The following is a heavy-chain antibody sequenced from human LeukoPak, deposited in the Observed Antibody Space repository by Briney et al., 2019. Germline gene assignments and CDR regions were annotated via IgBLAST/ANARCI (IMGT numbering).Heavy chain of an antibody. Sequence: GGSLRLSCAASGVTFRSYAMSWVRQAPGKGLEWVSGISGSGTSTYYADSVKGRFTTSRDNSKNTLYMQMNSLRAEDTAIYHCAKDRAESGLDYWGQGTLVTVSS. D-gene: IGHD2/OR15-2a*01. CDR2: ISGSGTST. J-gene: IGHJ4*02. V-gene: IGHV3-23*01. CDR3: AKDRAESGLDY. CDR1: GVTFRSYA.